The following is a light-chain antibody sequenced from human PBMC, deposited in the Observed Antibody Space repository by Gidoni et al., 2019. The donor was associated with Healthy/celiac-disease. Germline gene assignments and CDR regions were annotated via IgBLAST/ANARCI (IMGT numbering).Light chain of an antibody. Sequence: QSVLTQPPSASGTPGQGVTISCSGSSSNIGSNYVYWYQQLPGTAPKLLIYRNNQRPSGVPDRFSGSKSGTSASLASSGLRSEDEADYYCAAWDDSLSGWVVGGGTKLTVL. CDR3: AAWDDSLSGWV. J-gene: IGLJ3*02. V-gene: IGLV1-47*01. CDR1: SSNIGSNY. CDR2: RNN.